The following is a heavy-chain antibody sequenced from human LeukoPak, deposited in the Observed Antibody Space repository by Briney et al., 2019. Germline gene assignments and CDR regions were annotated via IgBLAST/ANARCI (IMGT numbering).Heavy chain of an antibody. CDR1: GLTFSSYA. CDR3: AKEIEGSGYYYDSSGYPN. J-gene: IGHJ4*02. Sequence: PGGSLRLSCAASGLTFSSYAMSWVRQAPGKGLEWVSAISGSGGSTYYADSVKGRFTISRDNSKNTLYLQMNSLRAEDTAVYYCAKEIEGSGYYYDSSGYPNWGQGTLVTVSS. CDR2: ISGSGGST. V-gene: IGHV3-23*01. D-gene: IGHD3-22*01.